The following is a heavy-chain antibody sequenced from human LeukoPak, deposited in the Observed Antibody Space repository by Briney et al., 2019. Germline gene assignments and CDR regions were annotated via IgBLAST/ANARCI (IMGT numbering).Heavy chain of an antibody. CDR3: ATWGEDY. Sequence: SETLSLTCTVSGGSISSSSYYWSWIRQPPGKGLEWIGYIYYSGSTNYNPSLKSRVTISVGTSKNQFSLKLSSVTAADTAVYYCATWGEDYWGQGTLVTVSS. J-gene: IGHJ4*02. V-gene: IGHV4-61*01. D-gene: IGHD3-16*01. CDR1: GGSISSSSYY. CDR2: IYYSGST.